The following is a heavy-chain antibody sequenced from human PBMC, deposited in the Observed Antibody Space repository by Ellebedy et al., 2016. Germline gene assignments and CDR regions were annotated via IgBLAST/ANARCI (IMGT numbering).Heavy chain of an antibody. D-gene: IGHD3-22*01. J-gene: IGHJ4*02. CDR3: ARDTTFYYDSSGYYYYFDY. V-gene: IGHV3-7*01. Sequence: GESLKISCAASGFTFSSYWMSWVRQSPGKGLEWVANIKQDGSEKYYVDSVKGRFTISRDNTKNSLYLQMNSLRGEDTAVYYCARDTTFYYDSSGYYYYFDYWGQGTLVTVSS. CDR2: IKQDGSEK. CDR1: GFTFSSYW.